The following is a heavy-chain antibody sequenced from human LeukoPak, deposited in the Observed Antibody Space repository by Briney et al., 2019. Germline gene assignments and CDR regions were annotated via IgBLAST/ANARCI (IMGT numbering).Heavy chain of an antibody. CDR3: AKDRTKPEY. CDR2: VSGSGGST. J-gene: IGHJ4*02. Sequence: GGSLRLSCAASGFTFSNYDMSWVRQAPGKGLEWVSAVSGSGGSTYYADSVKGRFTISRDNSKNTLYLQMNSLRAEDTAVYYCAKDRTKPEYWGQGTLVTVSS. D-gene: IGHD1-1*01. CDR1: GFTFSNYD. V-gene: IGHV3-23*01.